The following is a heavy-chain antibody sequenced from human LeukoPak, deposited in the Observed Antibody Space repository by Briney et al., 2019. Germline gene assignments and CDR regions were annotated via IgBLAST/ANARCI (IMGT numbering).Heavy chain of an antibody. CDR1: GYTFTGYY. V-gene: IGHV1-2*02. D-gene: IGHD2-2*01. Sequence: EASVTVSCKASGYTFTGYYMHWVRQAPGQGLEWMGWINPNSGGTNYAQKFQGRVTMTRDTSISTAYMELSRLRSEDTAVYYCARAPKRYCSSTSCLRNPWFDPWGQGTLVTGSS. CDR2: INPNSGGT. J-gene: IGHJ5*02. CDR3: ARAPKRYCSSTSCLRNPWFDP.